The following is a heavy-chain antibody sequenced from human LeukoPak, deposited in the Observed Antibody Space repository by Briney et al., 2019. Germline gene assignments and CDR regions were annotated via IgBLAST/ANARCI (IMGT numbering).Heavy chain of an antibody. Sequence: GGSLRLSCAASGFTFSSYEMNWVRQAPGKGLEWVSYISSSGTTVSYADSVKGRFTISRDNSKNTLYLQMNSLRAEDTAVYFCAKDRRLYDILTPFDYWGQGTLVTVSS. CDR1: GFTFSSYE. J-gene: IGHJ4*02. V-gene: IGHV3-48*03. CDR2: ISSSGTTV. D-gene: IGHD3-9*01. CDR3: AKDRRLYDILTPFDY.